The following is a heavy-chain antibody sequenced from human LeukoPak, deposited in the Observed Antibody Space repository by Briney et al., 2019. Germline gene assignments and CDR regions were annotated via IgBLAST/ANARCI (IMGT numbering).Heavy chain of an antibody. CDR3: ARDGCSSTICYPDAQYYYYYMDV. CDR2: IIPIFGTA. J-gene: IGHJ6*03. CDR1: GGTFSSYA. Sequence: ASVNVSCKASGGTFSSYAISWVRQAPGQGLEWMGGIIPIFGTANYAQKFQGRVTITADESTSTAYMELSSLRSEDTAVYYCARDGCSSTICYPDAQYYYYYMDVWGKGTTVTVSS. D-gene: IGHD2-2*01. V-gene: IGHV1-69*01.